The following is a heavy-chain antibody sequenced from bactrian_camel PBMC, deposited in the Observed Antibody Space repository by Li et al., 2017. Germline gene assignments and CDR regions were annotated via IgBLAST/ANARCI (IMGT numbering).Heavy chain of an antibody. CDR3: TPESTWYGGSWHDFGY. Sequence: VQLVESGGGLVQPGGSLRLSCAGSGFAFGSYGMTWFRQAPGKGLEWVSAIDSGGGSTAYADSVKGRFTLSRDNGENTLYLQMDSLKPEDAAMYYCTPESTWYGGSWHDFGYWGLGTQVTVS. CDR1: GFAFGSYG. V-gene: IGHV3S40*01. D-gene: IGHD6*01. CDR2: IDSGGGST. J-gene: IGHJ6*01.